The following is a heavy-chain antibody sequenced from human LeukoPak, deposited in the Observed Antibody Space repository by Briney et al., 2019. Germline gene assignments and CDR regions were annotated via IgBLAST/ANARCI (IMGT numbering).Heavy chain of an antibody. CDR1: GFTVSSNY. D-gene: IGHD3-22*01. CDR2: IYSGGST. V-gene: IGHV3-66*01. Sequence: PGGSLRLSCAASGFTVSSNYVSWVRQAPGKGLEWVSVIYSGGSTYYADSVKGRFTISRDNSKNTLYLQMNSLRAEDTAVYYCARVATMMRAGAFDIWGQGTMVTVSS. J-gene: IGHJ3*02. CDR3: ARVATMMRAGAFDI.